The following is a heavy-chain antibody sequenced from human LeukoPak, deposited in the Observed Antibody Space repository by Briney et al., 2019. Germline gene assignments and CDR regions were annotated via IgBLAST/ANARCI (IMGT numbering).Heavy chain of an antibody. CDR1: GFSFSSYG. J-gene: IGHJ4*02. V-gene: IGHV3-30*02. D-gene: IGHD3-10*01. CDR3: AKDGPYYGAGAMYYFDY. CDR2: IWYDGVTK. Sequence: GGSLRLSCAASGFSFSSYGMHWVRQAPGKGLEWVAFIWYDGVTKYYSDSVRGRFTISRDNSKNTLDVQMSSLRPEDTAVYYCAKDGPYYGAGAMYYFDYWGQGTPVTVSS.